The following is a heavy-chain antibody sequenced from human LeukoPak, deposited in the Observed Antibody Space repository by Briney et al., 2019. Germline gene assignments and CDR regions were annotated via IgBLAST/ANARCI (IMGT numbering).Heavy chain of an antibody. D-gene: IGHD2-2*01. V-gene: IGHV1-24*01. CDR3: ATDRWHCSSTSCPKDAFDI. J-gene: IGHJ3*02. CDR1: GYTLTELS. Sequence: ASVKVSYKVSGYTLTELSMHWVRQAPGKGLEWMGGFDPEDGETIYAQKFQGRVTMTEDTSTDTAYMELSSLRSEDTAVYYCATDRWHCSSTSCPKDAFDIWGQGTMVTVSS. CDR2: FDPEDGET.